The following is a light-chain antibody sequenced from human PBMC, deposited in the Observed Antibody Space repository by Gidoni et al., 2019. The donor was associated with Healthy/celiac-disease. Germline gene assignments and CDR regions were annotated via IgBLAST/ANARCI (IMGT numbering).Light chain of an antibody. J-gene: IGLJ1*01. CDR2: GNS. CDR1: SPNIWAGYD. Sequence: QSVLTQPPSVSGAPGQRATISCTGSSPNIWAGYDVHWYQQLPGTAPKLLIYGNSNRPSGVPDRFSGSKSGTSASLAITGLQAEDEADYYCQSYDSSLSGSRVFGTGTKVTVL. V-gene: IGLV1-40*01. CDR3: QSYDSSLSGSRV.